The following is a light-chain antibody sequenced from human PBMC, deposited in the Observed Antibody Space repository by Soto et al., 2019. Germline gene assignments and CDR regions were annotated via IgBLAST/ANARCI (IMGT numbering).Light chain of an antibody. Sequence: DIRMTQSPSSLSASVGDRVTLTCRASQNINSYLNWYQHKPGRAPKVLVYGATNLPSGVPSRFSRSGSWTEFTFTISSLQPEDFATYYCKQSHNAPLTIGGGTRVEMK. CDR1: QNINSY. CDR3: KQSHNAPLT. V-gene: IGKV1-39*01. CDR2: GAT. J-gene: IGKJ4*01.